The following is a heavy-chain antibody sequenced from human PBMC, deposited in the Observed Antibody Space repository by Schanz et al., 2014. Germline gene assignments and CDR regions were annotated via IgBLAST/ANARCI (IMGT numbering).Heavy chain of an antibody. J-gene: IGHJ4*02. V-gene: IGHV3-66*01. CDR3: ARDPGGTKTHGL. D-gene: IGHD2-15*01. CDR1: GFTFSNYA. CDR2: IYSDGST. Sequence: EVQLVESGGGLKEPGGSLRLSCAASGFTFSNYAMSWVRQAPGKGLEWVSIIYSDGSTYYVDSVKGRFIISRDNSKNTVYLQMNSLRAEDTAVYYCARDPGGTKTHGLWGQGTLVTVSS.